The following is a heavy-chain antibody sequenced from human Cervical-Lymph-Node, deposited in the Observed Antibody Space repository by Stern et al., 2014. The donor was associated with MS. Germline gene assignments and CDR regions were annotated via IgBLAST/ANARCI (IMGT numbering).Heavy chain of an antibody. D-gene: IGHD2-8*02. CDR2: MWYDGSTQ. CDR1: GFIFSSYG. J-gene: IGHJ4*02. V-gene: IGHV3-33*01. Sequence: VQLVESGGGVAQPGRSLRLTCAASGFIFSSYGMHWVRQAPGKGLEWVAVMWYDGSTQYYADSVKGRFTISRDTSKNTLYLQMKSLGDEDTAVYYCERDKTPWATGGVSVDSWGQGTLVTVSS. CDR3: ERDKTPWATGGVSVDS.